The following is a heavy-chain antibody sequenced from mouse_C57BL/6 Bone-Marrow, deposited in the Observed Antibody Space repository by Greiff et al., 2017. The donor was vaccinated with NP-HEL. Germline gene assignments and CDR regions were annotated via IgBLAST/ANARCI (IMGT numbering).Heavy chain of an antibody. D-gene: IGHD2-4*01. J-gene: IGHJ3*01. V-gene: IGHV1-64*01. CDR3: ARRAYDYQAWFAY. CDR2: IHPNSGST. Sequence: QVQLQQPGAELVKPGASVKLSCKASGYTFTSYWMHWVKQRPGQGLEWIGMIHPNSGSTNYHEKFKSKATLTVDKSSSTAYMQLSSLTSEDSAVYYFARRAYDYQAWFAYWGQGTLVTVSA. CDR1: GYTFTSYW.